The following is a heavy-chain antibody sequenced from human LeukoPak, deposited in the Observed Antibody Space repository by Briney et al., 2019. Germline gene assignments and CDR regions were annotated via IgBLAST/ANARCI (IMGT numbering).Heavy chain of an antibody. CDR1: GASFSGHY. J-gene: IGHJ4*02. Sequence: KPSETLSLTCAVYGASFSGHYWEWIRQPPGKGLEWIGEINHSGNTNYNPSLKSRVTISVDTSKNQFSLKLSSVTAADTAVYYCASRSSIWSGYQDTLYYFDSWGQGTLVTVSS. CDR2: INHSGNT. D-gene: IGHD3-3*01. V-gene: IGHV4-34*01. CDR3: ASRSSIWSGYQDTLYYFDS.